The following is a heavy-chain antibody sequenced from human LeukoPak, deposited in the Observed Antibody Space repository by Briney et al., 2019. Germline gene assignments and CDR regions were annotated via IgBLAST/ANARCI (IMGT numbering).Heavy chain of an antibody. Sequence: PGGSLRLSCAASGFTFSSYAMSWVRQAPGKGLEWVSAISGSGGSTYYADSVKGRFTISRDNSKNPLYLQMNSLRAEDTAVYYCAKSSQLRYFDWLLYYDYWGQGTLVTVSS. CDR1: GFTFSSYA. D-gene: IGHD3-9*01. CDR2: ISGSGGST. J-gene: IGHJ4*02. CDR3: AKSSQLRYFDWLLYYDY. V-gene: IGHV3-23*01.